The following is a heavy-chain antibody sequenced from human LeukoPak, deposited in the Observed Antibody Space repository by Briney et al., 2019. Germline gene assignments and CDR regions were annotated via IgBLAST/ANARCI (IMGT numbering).Heavy chain of an antibody. D-gene: IGHD3-10*01. CDR1: GYTFTSYG. J-gene: IGHJ4*02. CDR2: ISAYNGNT. CDR3: ARGIVLLWFGESKKPQYYFDY. V-gene: IGHV1-18*01. Sequence: ASVKVSCKASGYTFTSYGISWVRQAPGQGLEWMGWISAYNGNTNYAQKLQGRVTMTTDTSTSTAYMELSRLRSDDTAVYYCARGIVLLWFGESKKPQYYFDYWGQGTLVTVSS.